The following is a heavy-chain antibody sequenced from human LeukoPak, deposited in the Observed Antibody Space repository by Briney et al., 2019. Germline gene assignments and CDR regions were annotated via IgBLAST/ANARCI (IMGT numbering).Heavy chain of an antibody. J-gene: IGHJ5*02. CDR1: GGSISSYY. CDR3: ARRGSGSLVNWFDP. CDR2: IYTSGST. D-gene: IGHD3-10*01. V-gene: IGHV4-4*09. Sequence: SETLSLTRTVSGGSISSYYWSWIRQPPGKGLEWIGYIYTSGSTNYNPSLKSRVTISVDTSKNQFSLKLSSVTAADTAVYYCARRGSGSLVNWFDPWGQGTLVTVSS.